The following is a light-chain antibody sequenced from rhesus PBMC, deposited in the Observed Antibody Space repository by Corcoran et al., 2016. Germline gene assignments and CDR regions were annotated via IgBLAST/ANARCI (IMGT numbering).Light chain of an antibody. CDR2: VAS. J-gene: IGKJ4*01. CDR3: QQDYTWPLT. CDR1: QSVSNK. V-gene: IGKV3-42*01. Sequence: EIVMTQSPATLSLSPGERATLSCRASQSVSNKLAWYQQKPGQAPKLLLYVASSRATGIPDRFSGNGSGTEFTLTISSLEPEDVGVYYCQQDYTWPLTFGGGTKVELK.